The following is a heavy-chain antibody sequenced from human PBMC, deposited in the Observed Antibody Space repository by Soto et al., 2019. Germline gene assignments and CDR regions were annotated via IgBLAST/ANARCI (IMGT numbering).Heavy chain of an antibody. Sequence: SLIVSCGASGLISSSYSKIWVRQAPGKGLEWVSSISSSSSYLYYADSVKGRFTISRDNAKNSLYLQMNSLRAEDTAVYYCARDQPGYSYGYGLGYWGQGT. CDR2: ISSSSSYL. V-gene: IGHV3-21*01. CDR1: GLISSSYS. J-gene: IGHJ4*02. CDR3: ARDQPGYSYGYGLGY. D-gene: IGHD5-18*01.